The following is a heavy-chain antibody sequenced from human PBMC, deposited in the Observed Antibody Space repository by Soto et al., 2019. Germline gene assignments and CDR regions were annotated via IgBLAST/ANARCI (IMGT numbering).Heavy chain of an antibody. D-gene: IGHD2-2*01. CDR1: GFTFSNYG. CDR2: ISYDGSRK. V-gene: IGHV3-30*18. CDR3: AKVGAPLYCSRSWCHPAGAY. J-gene: IGHJ4*02. Sequence: QVQLVESGGGVVQPGRSLRLSCAGSGFTFSNYGLHWVRQAPGKGLEWVAVISYDGSRKYYADSVKGRFTITRDNSNNMLYLQMDSLRAEDTAVYYCAKVGAPLYCSRSWCHPAGAYWGQGTLVTVSS.